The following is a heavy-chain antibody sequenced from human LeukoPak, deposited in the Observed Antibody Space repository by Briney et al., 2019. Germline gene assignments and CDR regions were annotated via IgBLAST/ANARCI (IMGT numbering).Heavy chain of an antibody. D-gene: IGHD3-10*01. CDR3: TTREIVVEPAQTSMVRGVLWRSDF. J-gene: IGHJ4*01. CDR1: GYTFTSYG. Sequence: GASVKVSCKASGYTFTSYGISWVRQAPGQGLEWMGWISAYNGNTNYAQKLQGRVTMTTDTSTSTAYMELRSLRSEDTAVYYCTTREIVVEPAQTSMVRGVLWRSDFWGHGTLVTVSS. CDR2: ISAYNGNT. V-gene: IGHV1-18*01.